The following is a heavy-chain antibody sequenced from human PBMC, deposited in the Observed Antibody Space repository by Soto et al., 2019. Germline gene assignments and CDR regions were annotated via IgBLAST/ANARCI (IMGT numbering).Heavy chain of an antibody. Sequence: QVQLVESGGGVVQPGRSLRLSCAASGFTFSSYGMHWVRQAPGKGLEWVAVISYDGSNKYYAESVKGRFTISRDNSKNTLYLQMNSLRAEDTAVYYCAKDVVVAATRDYYFDYWGQGTLVTVSS. J-gene: IGHJ4*02. D-gene: IGHD2-15*01. CDR3: AKDVVVAATRDYYFDY. CDR2: ISYDGSNK. CDR1: GFTFSSYG. V-gene: IGHV3-30*18.